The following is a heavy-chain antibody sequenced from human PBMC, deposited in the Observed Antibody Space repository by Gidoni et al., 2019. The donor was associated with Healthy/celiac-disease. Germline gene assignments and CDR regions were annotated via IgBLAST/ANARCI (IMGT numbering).Heavy chain of an antibody. J-gene: IGHJ6*03. CDR2: IRSKAYGGTT. CDR1: GFTFGDYA. CDR3: TREYSSSSGAWAHYYSYYMDV. Sequence: EVQLVESGGGLVQQGRSLRLSCTASGFTFGDYAMSWVRQAPGKGLEWVGFIRSKAYGGTTEYAASVKGRFTISRDDSKSIAYLQMNSLKTEDTAVYYCTREYSSSSGAWAHYYSYYMDVWGKGTTVTVSS. V-gene: IGHV3-49*04. D-gene: IGHD6-6*01.